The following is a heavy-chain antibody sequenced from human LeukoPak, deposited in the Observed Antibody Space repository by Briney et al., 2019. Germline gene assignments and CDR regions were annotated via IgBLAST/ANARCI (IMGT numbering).Heavy chain of an antibody. CDR3: AKERSGYYGSGSYWSFDY. CDR1: GFTFSSYA. Sequence: QAGGSLRLSCAASGFTFSSYAMSWVRQAPGKGLEWVSVISGSGYTTHYADSVKGRFTISRDNSKNTLYLQMNSLRAEDTAVYYCAKERSGYYGSGSYWSFDYWGQGTLVTVSS. V-gene: IGHV3-23*01. J-gene: IGHJ4*02. D-gene: IGHD3-10*01. CDR2: ISGSGYTT.